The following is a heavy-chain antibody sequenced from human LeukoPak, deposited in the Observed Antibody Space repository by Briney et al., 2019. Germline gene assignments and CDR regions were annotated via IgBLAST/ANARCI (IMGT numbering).Heavy chain of an antibody. J-gene: IGHJ4*02. V-gene: IGHV4-39*07. CDR2: IYYSGST. D-gene: IGHD3-22*01. CDR3: AREVRNMIVNYFDY. Sequence: SETLSLTCTVSGGSISSSNYYWGWIRQPPGKGLEWIGNIYYSGSTYYNPSLKSRVTISVDTSKNQFSLKLSSVTAADTAVYYCAREVRNMIVNYFDYWGQGTLVTVSS. CDR1: GGSISSSNYY.